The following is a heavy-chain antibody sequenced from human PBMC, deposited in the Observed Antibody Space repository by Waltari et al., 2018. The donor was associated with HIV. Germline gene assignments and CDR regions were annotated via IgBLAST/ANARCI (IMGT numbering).Heavy chain of an antibody. Sequence: EVQLVASGGGLVQPGGSLRLSCAASGFSVSDLYMSWLRLAPGNGLQWVSVLYTEGRTQYMDSVKGRFTIFRDDSKNTLYLQMNSLRVDDTAIYYCARMKRSYGSGQSRYFYFGMDVWGQGTTVIISS. CDR1: GFSVSDLY. D-gene: IGHD3-10*01. CDR3: ARMKRSYGSGQSRYFYFGMDV. J-gene: IGHJ6*02. CDR2: LYTEGRT. V-gene: IGHV3-53*01.